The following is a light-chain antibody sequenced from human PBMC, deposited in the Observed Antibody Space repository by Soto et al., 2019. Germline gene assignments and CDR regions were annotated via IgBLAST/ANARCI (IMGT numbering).Light chain of an antibody. CDR1: RSVSSY. V-gene: IGKV3-11*01. Sequence: EIVLTQSPATLSLSPGERATLSFRASRSVSSYLAWYQQKPGQAPRLLIYDASNRATGIPARFSGSGSGTDFTLTISSLEPEDFAVYYCQQRSNWPLTFGGGTKVDIK. CDR2: DAS. CDR3: QQRSNWPLT. J-gene: IGKJ4*01.